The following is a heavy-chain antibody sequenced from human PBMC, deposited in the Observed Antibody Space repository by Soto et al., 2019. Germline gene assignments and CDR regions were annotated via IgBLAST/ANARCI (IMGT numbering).Heavy chain of an antibody. Sequence: SETLSVTCTLSGDSISPHYWTCVRGPPGKGLEWVGYVYYTGTTMYNPSLKSRLTISVDRSKNQVSLNLTSVTAADTAVYYCARLGGYYQALDHWSQGTLVTVSS. J-gene: IGHJ4*02. D-gene: IGHD3-3*01. V-gene: IGHV4-59*08. CDR2: VYYTGTT. CDR3: ARLGGYYQALDH. CDR1: GDSISPHY.